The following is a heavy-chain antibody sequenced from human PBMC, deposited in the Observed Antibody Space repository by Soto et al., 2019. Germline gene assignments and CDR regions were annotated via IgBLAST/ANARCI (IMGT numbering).Heavy chain of an antibody. CDR3: ARDVTSSTYYYLSPGGFDP. D-gene: IGHD3-22*01. V-gene: IGHV3-21*01. CDR1: GFTFSSYS. Sequence: PGGSLRLSCAASGFTFSSYSMNWVRQAPGKGLEWVSSISSSSSYIYYADSVKGRFTISRDNAKNSPYLQMNSLRAEDTAVYYCARDVTSSTYYYLSPGGFDPWGQGTLVTVSS. CDR2: ISSSSSYI. J-gene: IGHJ5*02.